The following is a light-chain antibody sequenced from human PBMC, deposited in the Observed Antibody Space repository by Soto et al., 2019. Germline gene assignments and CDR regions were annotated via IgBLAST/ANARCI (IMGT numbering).Light chain of an antibody. V-gene: IGKV1-8*01. Sequence: ATQLTQSPSSVSASVWNRVTITCRTSQGINSFLAWYQQKPGKAPKLLIYAASTLQSGVPSRFSGSGSGTDFTLTISCLQSEDFATYYCQQYYSYPRGTFGQGTKVDIK. J-gene: IGKJ1*01. CDR3: QQYYSYPRGT. CDR1: QGINSF. CDR2: AAS.